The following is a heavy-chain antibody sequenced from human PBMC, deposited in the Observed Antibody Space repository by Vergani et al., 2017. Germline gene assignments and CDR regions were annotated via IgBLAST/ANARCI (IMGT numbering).Heavy chain of an antibody. CDR3: AKDRPKDMLFVLRFLEWSPGMDV. Sequence: QVQLVESGGGVVQPGRSLRLSCAASGFTFSSYGMHWVRQAPGKGLEWVAVILYDGSNKYYADAVKGRFTISRDNSKNTLYLQMNSLRAEDTAVYYCAKDRPKDMLFVLRFLEWSPGMDVWGKGTTVTGSS. J-gene: IGHJ6*04. CDR1: GFTFSSYG. V-gene: IGHV3-30*18. D-gene: IGHD3-3*01. CDR2: ILYDGSNK.